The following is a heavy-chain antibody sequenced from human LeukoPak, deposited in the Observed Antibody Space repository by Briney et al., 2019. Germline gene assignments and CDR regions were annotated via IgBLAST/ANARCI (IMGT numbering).Heavy chain of an antibody. CDR3: ARGRPYNVGLPPWFDP. V-gene: IGHV4-34*01. J-gene: IGHJ5*02. CDR1: GGSFSGYY. CDR2: INHSGST. Sequence: SETLSLTCAVYGGSFSGYYWSWIRQPPGKGLEWIGEINHSGSTNYNPSLKSRVTISVDTSKNQFSLKLSSVTAADTAVYYCARGRPYNVGLPPWFDPWGQGTLVTVSS. D-gene: IGHD1-14*01.